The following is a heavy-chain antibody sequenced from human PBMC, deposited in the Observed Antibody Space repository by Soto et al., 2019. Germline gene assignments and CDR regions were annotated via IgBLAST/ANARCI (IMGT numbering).Heavy chain of an antibody. J-gene: IGHJ3*01. Sequence: PGESLKISCKGSGYSFPTYWIAWVRPMPGKGLEWMGIIYPGDSDTRYSPSFQGQVTISADKSINTAYLQWSSLKASDTAVYYCAKAYSGPFDVWGQGTMVTVSS. D-gene: IGHD1-26*01. V-gene: IGHV5-51*01. CDR2: IYPGDSDT. CDR3: AKAYSGPFDV. CDR1: GYSFPTYW.